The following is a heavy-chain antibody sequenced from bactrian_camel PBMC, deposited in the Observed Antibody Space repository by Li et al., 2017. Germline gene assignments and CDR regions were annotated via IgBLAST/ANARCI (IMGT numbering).Heavy chain of an antibody. CDR3: AADNVNLQLARHYRY. J-gene: IGHJ4*01. D-gene: IGHD7*01. CDR1: GFTFSSHF. CDR2: ISSGGDKL. Sequence: VQLVESGGGLVQPGGSLRLSCAASGFTFSSHFMAWVRQAPGKGLERVASISSGGDKLFYADSVKGRFTISKDNVNNTLYLQMNNLKPEDTAMYYCAADNVNLQLARHYRYWGQGTQVTVS. V-gene: IGHV3S40*01.